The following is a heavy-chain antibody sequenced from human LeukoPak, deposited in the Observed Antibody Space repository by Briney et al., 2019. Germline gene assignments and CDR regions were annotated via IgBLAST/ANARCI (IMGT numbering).Heavy chain of an antibody. CDR1: GGSFSGYY. CDR2: INHSGST. J-gene: IGHJ4*02. CDR3: ASGNSSWDY. V-gene: IGHV4-34*01. Sequence: PSETLSLTCAVYGGSFSGYYWSWIRQPPGKGLEGIGEINHSGSTNYNPSLKSRATISVDTSKNQFSLKLSSVTAADTAVYYCASGNSSWDYWGQGTLVTVSS. D-gene: IGHD4-23*01.